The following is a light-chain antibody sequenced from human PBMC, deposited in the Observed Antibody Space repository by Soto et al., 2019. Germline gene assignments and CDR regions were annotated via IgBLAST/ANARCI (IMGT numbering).Light chain of an antibody. CDR3: AAWDDSLNGPV. Sequence: QSVLTQQPSASGTPGQRVTISCSGSSSNIGSNTVNWYQQLPGTAPKLLIYSNNQRPSGVPDRFSGSKSGTSASLAISGLQSEDEADYYCAAWDDSLNGPVFGGGTQLTVL. V-gene: IGLV1-44*01. CDR2: SNN. CDR1: SSNIGSNT. J-gene: IGLJ2*01.